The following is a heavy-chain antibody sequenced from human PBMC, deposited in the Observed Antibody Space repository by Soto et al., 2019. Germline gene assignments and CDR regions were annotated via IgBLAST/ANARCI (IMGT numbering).Heavy chain of an antibody. Sequence: SETLSLTCTVSGGSISSGGYYWSWIRQHPGKGLEWIGYIYYSGSTYYNPSLKGRVTISVDTSKNQFSLKLSSVTAADTAVYYCARSLRPLMGRSGYYYEGSHAFDIWGQGTMVTV. D-gene: IGHD3-22*01. J-gene: IGHJ3*02. CDR3: ARSLRPLMGRSGYYYEGSHAFDI. CDR1: GGSISSGGYY. CDR2: IYYSGST. V-gene: IGHV4-31*03.